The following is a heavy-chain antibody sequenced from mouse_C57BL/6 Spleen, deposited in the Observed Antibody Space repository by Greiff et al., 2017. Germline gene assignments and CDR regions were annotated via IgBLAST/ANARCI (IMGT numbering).Heavy chain of an antibody. CDR3: AYSNYFDY. CDR1: GYTFTSYW. Sequence: QVQLQQPGAELVRPGSSVKLSCKASGYTFTSYWMHWVKQRPIQGLEWIGNIDPSDSETHYNQKFKDKATLAVDKSSSTAYMQLSSLASEDSAVYDSAYSNYFDYWGQGTTLTVSS. D-gene: IGHD2-5*01. V-gene: IGHV1-52*01. J-gene: IGHJ2*01. CDR2: IDPSDSET.